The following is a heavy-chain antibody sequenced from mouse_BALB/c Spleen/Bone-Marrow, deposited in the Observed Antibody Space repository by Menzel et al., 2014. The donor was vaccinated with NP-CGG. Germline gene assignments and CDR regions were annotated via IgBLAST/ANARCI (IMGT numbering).Heavy chain of an antibody. D-gene: IGHD2-1*01. CDR3: ARGGNYAWFAY. V-gene: IGHV5-17*02. CDR1: GFTFSSFG. J-gene: IGHJ3*01. Sequence: VQLKDSGGGLVQPGGSRKLSCAASGFTFSSFGMHWVRQAPEKGLEWVAYISSGSSTIYYADTVKGRFTISRDNPKNTLFLQMTSLGSEDTAMYYCARGGNYAWFAYWGQGTLVTVSA. CDR2: ISSGSSTI.